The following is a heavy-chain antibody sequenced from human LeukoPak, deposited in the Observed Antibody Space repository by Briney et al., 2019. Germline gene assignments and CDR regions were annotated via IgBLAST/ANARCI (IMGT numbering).Heavy chain of an antibody. J-gene: IGHJ4*02. D-gene: IGHD6-13*01. Sequence: GGSLRLSCAASGFTFSSYAMHWVRQAPGKGLEYVSVISSNGGSTYYANSVKGRFTISRDNSKNTLYLRMGSLRAEDMAVYYCARVYSSSWEGYFDYWGQGTLVTVSS. V-gene: IGHV3-64*01. CDR3: ARVYSSSWEGYFDY. CDR1: GFTFSSYA. CDR2: ISSNGGST.